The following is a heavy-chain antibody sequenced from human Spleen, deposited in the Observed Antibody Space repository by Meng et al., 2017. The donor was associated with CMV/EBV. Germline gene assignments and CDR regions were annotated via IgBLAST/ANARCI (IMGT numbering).Heavy chain of an antibody. CDR2: IKEDGSEK. J-gene: IGHJ6*02. V-gene: IGHV3-7*01. Sequence: GGSLRLSCGASGFSFRSYWMSWVRQAPGKGLEWVANIKEDGSEKYYVDSVEGRFTISRDNAKNSLYLQMNSLRAEDTAVYYCAGFGVAITNGMDVWGQGTTVTVSS. D-gene: IGHD3-3*01. CDR3: AGFGVAITNGMDV. CDR1: GFSFRSYW.